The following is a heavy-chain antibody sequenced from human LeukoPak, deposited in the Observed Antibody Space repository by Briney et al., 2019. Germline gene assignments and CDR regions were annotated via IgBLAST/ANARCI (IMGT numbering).Heavy chain of an antibody. CDR2: IIPIFGTA. Sequence: SVKVSCKASGGTFSSYAISWVRQAPGQGLEWMGGIIPIFGTANYAQKFQGRVTITADESTSTAYMELSSLRSEDTAVYYCAIDSSRLYYFDYWGQGTLVTVSS. D-gene: IGHD3-22*01. V-gene: IGHV1-69*13. CDR1: GGTFSSYA. J-gene: IGHJ4*02. CDR3: AIDSSRLYYFDY.